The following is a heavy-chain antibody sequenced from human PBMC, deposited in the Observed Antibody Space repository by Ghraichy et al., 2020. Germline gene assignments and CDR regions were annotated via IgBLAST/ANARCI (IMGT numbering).Heavy chain of an antibody. CDR1: GYTFAGYY. CDR2: INPNSGVT. V-gene: IGHV1-2*02. J-gene: IGHJ3*02. Sequence: ASVKVSCKASGYTFAGYYAHWVRQAPGQGLEWMGWINPNSGVTNFAQNFQGRVSMTRDTSINSLYLELSRLRSDDTAVYYCARSIEYSGSSGAFDIWGQGTMVTVSS. CDR3: ARSIEYSGSSGAFDI. D-gene: IGHD5-12*01.